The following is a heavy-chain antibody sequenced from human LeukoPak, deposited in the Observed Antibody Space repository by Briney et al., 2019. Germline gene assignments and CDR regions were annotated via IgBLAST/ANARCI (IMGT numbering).Heavy chain of an antibody. Sequence: LGESLKISCKGSRYSFTSYWIGWVRQMPGKGLEWMGIISPGDSDTRYSPSFQGQVTISADRSISTAYLQWNSLKASDTAMYYCARFVGACSGGSCYSDYWGQGTLVTVSS. D-gene: IGHD2-15*01. CDR3: ARFVGACSGGSCYSDY. CDR2: ISPGDSDT. V-gene: IGHV5-51*01. J-gene: IGHJ4*02. CDR1: RYSFTSYW.